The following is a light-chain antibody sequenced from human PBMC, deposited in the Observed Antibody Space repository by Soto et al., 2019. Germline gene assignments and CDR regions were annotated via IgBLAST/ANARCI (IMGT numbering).Light chain of an antibody. V-gene: IGLV1-47*02. CDR1: NSNIGSFA. J-gene: IGLJ1*01. CDR3: AAWDDSMSGPVYV. Sequence: QSLLSQPPSASGTPGQRVTISCSGSNSNIGSFAVSWFQQLPGTAPKLLIYSNNQRPSGVPDRFSGSKSGTSASLAISGLRSEDEADYYCAAWDDSMSGPVYVVGNGTKVTVL. CDR2: SNN.